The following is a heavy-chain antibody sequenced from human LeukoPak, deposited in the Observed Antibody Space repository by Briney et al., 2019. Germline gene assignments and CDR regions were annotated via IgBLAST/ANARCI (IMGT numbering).Heavy chain of an antibody. CDR3: AKDRGRYDFWSGYSQNLDY. J-gene: IGHJ4*02. Sequence: PGRSLRLSCAASGFTFSSYGMHWVRQAPGKGLEWVAFIRYDGSNKYYADSVKGRFTISRDNSKNTLYLQMNSLRAEDTAVYYCAKDRGRYDFWSGYSQNLDYWGQGTLVTVSS. CDR2: IRYDGSNK. CDR1: GFTFSSYG. D-gene: IGHD3-3*01. V-gene: IGHV3-30*02.